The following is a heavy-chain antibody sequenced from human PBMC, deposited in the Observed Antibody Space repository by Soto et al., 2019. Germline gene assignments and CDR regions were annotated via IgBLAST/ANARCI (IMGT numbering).Heavy chain of an antibody. CDR2: IKPSGGST. V-gene: IGHV1-46*01. J-gene: IGHJ4*02. D-gene: IGHD5-12*01. CDR3: ARVEGYSANERD. Sequence: QVQLVQSGAEVKKPGASVKVSCKASGYTLTSYYIHWVRQAPGQGLEWMGLIKPSGGSTTYAQKFQGRVTMTRDTSTSTVYMELSSLRSEDTAVYYCARVEGYSANERDWGQGTLVTVSS. CDR1: GYTLTSYY.